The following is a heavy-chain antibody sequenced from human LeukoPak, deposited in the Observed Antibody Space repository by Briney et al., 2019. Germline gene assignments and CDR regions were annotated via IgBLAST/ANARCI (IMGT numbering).Heavy chain of an antibody. J-gene: IGHJ4*02. Sequence: GGSLRLSCAASGFTFSSYAMSWVRQAPGKGLEWVSAISGSGGSTYYADSVKGRFTISRDNSKNTLYLQMNSLRAEDTAVYYCAKVSETLILTGYYIPYYFDYWGQGTLVTVSS. CDR3: AKVSETLILTGYYIPYYFDY. V-gene: IGHV3-23*01. D-gene: IGHD3-9*01. CDR2: ISGSGGST. CDR1: GFTFSSYA.